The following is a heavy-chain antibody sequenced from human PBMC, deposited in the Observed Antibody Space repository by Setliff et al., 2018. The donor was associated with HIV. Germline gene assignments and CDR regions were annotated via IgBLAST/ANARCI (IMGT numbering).Heavy chain of an antibody. CDR1: GGSFSDYS. CDR2: INHSGGT. Sequence: PSETLSLTCAVYGGSFSDYSWNWIRQPPGKELEWIGEINHSGGTNYNPSLKSRVTISLDTSKNQFSLKLTPVTAADTALYYYARGRYHYMDVWGKGTTVTVSS. V-gene: IGHV4-34*01. J-gene: IGHJ6*03. CDR3: ARGRYHYMDV.